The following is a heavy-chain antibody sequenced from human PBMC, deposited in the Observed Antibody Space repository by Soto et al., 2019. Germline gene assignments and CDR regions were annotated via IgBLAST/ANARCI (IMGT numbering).Heavy chain of an antibody. D-gene: IGHD3-22*01. J-gene: IGHJ5*02. CDR1: GFTFSNAA. Sequence: SVKVSCKASGFTFSNAAVQWVRQARGQRLEWIGWIAVGGGNTNYAQKFQERVTITRDMSTSTVYMELGSLRSEDTGVYYCAADPRNYDSSGKIVDWFDPWGQGTLVTVSS. CDR2: IAVGGGNT. V-gene: IGHV1-58*01. CDR3: AADPRNYDSSGKIVDWFDP.